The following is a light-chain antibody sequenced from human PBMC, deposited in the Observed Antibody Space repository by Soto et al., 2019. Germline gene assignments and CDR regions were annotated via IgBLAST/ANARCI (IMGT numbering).Light chain of an antibody. Sequence: DIQMTQSPSTLSASVGDRVTITCRASQSISSWLAWYQQKPGKAPKLLIYDASSLESGVQSRFSGSESGTEFTLTISSLQPDDFATYYGQQYNSWTFGQGTKVEIK. CDR1: QSISSW. V-gene: IGKV1-5*01. CDR3: QQYNSWT. CDR2: DAS. J-gene: IGKJ1*01.